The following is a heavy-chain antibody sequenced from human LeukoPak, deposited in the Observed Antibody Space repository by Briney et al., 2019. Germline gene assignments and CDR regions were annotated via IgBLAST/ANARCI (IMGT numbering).Heavy chain of an antibody. CDR1: GFTFSPFS. Sequence: GGSLRLSCSASGFTFSPFSMNWVRQAPGKGLEWVSYISSSGNTIYYADSVKGRFTISRDNAKNSLYLQVNSLRDEDTAVYYCAREGPVVRGSEVDYWGQGTLVTVSS. J-gene: IGHJ4*02. CDR2: ISSSGNTI. CDR3: AREGPVVRGSEVDY. V-gene: IGHV3-48*02. D-gene: IGHD4-23*01.